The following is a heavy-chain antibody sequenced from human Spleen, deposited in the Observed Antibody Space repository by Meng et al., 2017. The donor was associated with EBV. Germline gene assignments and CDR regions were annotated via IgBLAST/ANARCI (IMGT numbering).Heavy chain of an antibody. CDR2: ISAYNGNT. CDR3: ARVSEYDSSGLDY. Sequence: VHLVQSGAEVKKPGASVKVSCKASGYTFTNYGITWVRQAPGQGLEWMGWISAYNGNTGYAQNLQGRVTMTKDTSTSTAYMDLRNLRSDDTAVYFCARVSEYDSSGLDYWDQGTLVTVSS. J-gene: IGHJ4*02. CDR1: GYTFTNYG. D-gene: IGHD3-22*01. V-gene: IGHV1-18*01.